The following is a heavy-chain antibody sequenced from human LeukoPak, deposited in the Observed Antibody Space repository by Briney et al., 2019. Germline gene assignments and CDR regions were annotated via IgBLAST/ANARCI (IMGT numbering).Heavy chain of an antibody. Sequence: SETLSLTCAVSGYSISSGYYWGWIRQPAGKGLEWIGRIYTSGSTNYNPSLKSRVTISVDTSKNQFSLKLSSVTAADTAVYYCARISEAIFGVGYYYYYMDVWGKGTTVTVSS. D-gene: IGHD3-3*01. CDR2: IYTSGST. CDR3: ARISEAIFGVGYYYYYMDV. J-gene: IGHJ6*03. V-gene: IGHV4-38-2*01. CDR1: GYSISSGYY.